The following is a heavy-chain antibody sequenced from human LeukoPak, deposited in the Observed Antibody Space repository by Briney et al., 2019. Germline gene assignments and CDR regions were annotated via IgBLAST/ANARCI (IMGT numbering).Heavy chain of an antibody. CDR2: LYADGGT. D-gene: IGHD3-16*02. V-gene: IGHV3-53*01. CDR1: GFSVSTDH. Sequence: GESLKISCAASGFSVSTDHMSWVRQAPGKGLECVSLLYADGGTYYADSVKGRFTFSRDTSKNTLSLQLNSLRAEDTAVYYCARVWELSFDYWGQGTLVTVSS. J-gene: IGHJ4*02. CDR3: ARVWELSFDY.